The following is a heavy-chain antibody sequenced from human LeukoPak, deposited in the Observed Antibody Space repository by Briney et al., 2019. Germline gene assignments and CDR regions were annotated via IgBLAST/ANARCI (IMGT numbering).Heavy chain of an antibody. Sequence: GGSLRLSCAASGFTFSSYGVHWVRQAPGKGLEWVALISNDGSNKYYADSVKGRFTISRDNSKNTLYLQMNSLRAEDTAVYYCAKPPEVGATVGYFDFWGQGTLVIVSS. V-gene: IGHV3-30*18. J-gene: IGHJ4*02. CDR3: AKPPEVGATVGYFDF. CDR2: ISNDGSNK. D-gene: IGHD1-26*01. CDR1: GFTFSSYG.